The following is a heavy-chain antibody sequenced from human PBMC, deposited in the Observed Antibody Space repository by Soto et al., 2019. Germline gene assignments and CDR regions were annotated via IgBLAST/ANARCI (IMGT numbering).Heavy chain of an antibody. CDR3: AGEGVTSSMSLPWMGYHYYGLDV. J-gene: IGHJ6*02. CDR2: IMPMFGVT. Sequence: QVQLVQSGAEVKKPGSSVKVSCRAPGGTFNSHTITWVRQAPGQGLEWMGGIMPMFGVTNYARKFQGRLTTTSTASTKTAYMEVSGLTSKAPAVYYCAGEGVTSSMSLPWMGYHYYGLDVWGQGTTVIVSS. V-gene: IGHV1-69*05. CDR1: GGTFNSHT. D-gene: IGHD2-2*01.